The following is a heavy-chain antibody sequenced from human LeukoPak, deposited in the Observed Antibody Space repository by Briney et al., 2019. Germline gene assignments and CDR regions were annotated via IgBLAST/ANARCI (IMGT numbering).Heavy chain of an antibody. CDR2: IKQDGSEK. CDR3: ARDGFGGSGDFDY. CDR1: GFTFSSYW. Sequence: PGGSLRLSCAASGFTFSSYWMSWVRQAPGEGLEWVANIKQDGSEKYYVDSVKGRFTISRDNAKNSLYLQMNSLRVEDTAVYYCARDGFGGSGDFDYWGQGTLVTVSS. D-gene: IGHD3-10*01. V-gene: IGHV3-7*01. J-gene: IGHJ4*02.